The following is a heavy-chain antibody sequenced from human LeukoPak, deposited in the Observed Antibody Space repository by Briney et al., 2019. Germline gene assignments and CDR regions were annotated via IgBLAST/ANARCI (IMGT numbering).Heavy chain of an antibody. J-gene: IGHJ3*02. CDR3: ASPGIAAAGNAFDI. CDR2: ISSSSSYI. CDR1: GFTVSSNY. V-gene: IGHV3-21*01. Sequence: GGSLRLSCAASGFTVSSNYMSWVRQAPGKGLEWASSISSSSSYIYYADSVKGRFTISRDNAKNSLYLQMNSLRAEDTAVYYCASPGIAAAGNAFDIWGQGTMVTVSS. D-gene: IGHD6-13*01.